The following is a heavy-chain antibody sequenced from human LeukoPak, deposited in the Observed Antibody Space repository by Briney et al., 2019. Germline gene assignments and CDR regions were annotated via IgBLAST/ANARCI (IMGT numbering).Heavy chain of an antibody. CDR3: ARHMGLLWFVEREDAFDI. Sequence: PSETLSLTCAVYGGSFSGYYWSWIRQPPGKGLEWIGEINHSGSTNYNPSLKSRVTISGDTSKNQFSLKLSSVTAADTAVYYCARHMGLLWFVEREDAFDIWGQGTKVTVSS. CDR2: INHSGST. CDR1: GGSFSGYY. D-gene: IGHD3-10*01. V-gene: IGHV4-34*01. J-gene: IGHJ3*02.